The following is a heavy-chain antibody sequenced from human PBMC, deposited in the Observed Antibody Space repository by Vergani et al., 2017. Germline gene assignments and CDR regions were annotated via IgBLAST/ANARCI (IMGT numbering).Heavy chain of an antibody. Sequence: QVQLLELGPGLLKPSETLSLTCPVSGYSITSGYYWGWTRQPPGRGLEWIGSISHTGSAYYNPKLKGQATASGDTSMNQVSLKMNPATAADTAVYYCVRAVDHWFGETKDGGWFDPWGQGTLVTVTS. V-gene: IGHV4-38-2*02. J-gene: IGHJ5*02. CDR3: VRAVDHWFGETKDGGWFDP. CDR1: GYSITSGYY. CDR2: ISHTGSA. D-gene: IGHD3-10*01.